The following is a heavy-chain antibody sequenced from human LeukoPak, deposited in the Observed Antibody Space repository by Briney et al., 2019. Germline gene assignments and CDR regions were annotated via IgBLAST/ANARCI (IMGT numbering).Heavy chain of an antibody. CDR3: ARGSSIAVAGTWFDP. V-gene: IGHV1-69*13. J-gene: IGHJ5*02. CDR1: GGTFSSYA. Sequence: SVKVSCKASGGTFSSYAISWVRQAPGQGLEWMGGIIPIFGTANYAQKFQGRVTITAGESTSTAYMELSSLRSEDTAVYYCARGSSIAVAGTWFDPWGQGTLVTVSS. CDR2: IIPIFGTA. D-gene: IGHD6-19*01.